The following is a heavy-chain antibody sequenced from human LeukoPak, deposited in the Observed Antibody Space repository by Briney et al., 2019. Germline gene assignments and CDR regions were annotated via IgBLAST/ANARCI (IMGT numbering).Heavy chain of an antibody. Sequence: GGSLRLSCAASGFTFSSYSMNWVRQAPGKGLEWVSYISSSSSTIYYADSVKGRFTISRDNAKNSLYLQMNSLRAEGTAVYYCARELSITGTNFDYWGQGTLVTVSS. V-gene: IGHV3-48*01. J-gene: IGHJ4*02. D-gene: IGHD1-7*01. CDR3: ARELSITGTNFDY. CDR1: GFTFSSYS. CDR2: ISSSSSTI.